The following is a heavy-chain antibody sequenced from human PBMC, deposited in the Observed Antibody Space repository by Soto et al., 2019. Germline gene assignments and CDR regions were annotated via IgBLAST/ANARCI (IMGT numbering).Heavy chain of an antibody. J-gene: IGHJ6*02. CDR3: AREKNSYGMDV. CDR2: MNPNSGNT. CDR1: GYTLTSYD. V-gene: IGHV1-8*01. Sequence: QVQLLQSGAEVKKPGASVKVTCKASGYTLTSYDINWVRQATGHGLEWMGWMNPNSGNTGYAQKFQGRVTMTRNTSISTAYMELSSLKSEDPAVYYCAREKNSYGMDVWGQGTTVTVSS.